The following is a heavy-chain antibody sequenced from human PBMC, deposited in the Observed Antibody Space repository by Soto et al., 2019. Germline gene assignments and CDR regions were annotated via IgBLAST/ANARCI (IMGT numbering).Heavy chain of an antibody. D-gene: IGHD3-9*01. CDR2: VSGSGGST. CDR1: GFTFSSYA. V-gene: IGHV3-23*01. Sequence: GGSLRLSCAASGFTFSSYAMTWVRQAPGKGLEWVSSVSGSGGSTFYADSVKGRFTISRDNSRNTLYLQMNSLRAEDTAIYYCAQSELGLRYFDWLPDSWGQGTLVTVSS. J-gene: IGHJ4*02. CDR3: AQSELGLRYFDWLPDS.